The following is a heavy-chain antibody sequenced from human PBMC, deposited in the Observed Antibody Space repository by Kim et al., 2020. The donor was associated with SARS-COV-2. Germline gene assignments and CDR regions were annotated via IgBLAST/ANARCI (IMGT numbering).Heavy chain of an antibody. V-gene: IGHV3-23*01. D-gene: IGHD3-9*01. CDR2: ISGSGGST. CDR3: AKDQAKYYDILTGYNWFDP. CDR1: GFTFSSYA. Sequence: GGSLRLSCAASGFTFSSYAMSWVRQAPGKGLEWVSAISGSGGSTYYADSVKGRFTISRDNSKNTLYLQMNSLRAEDTAVYYCAKDQAKYYDILTGYNWFDPWGQGTLVTVSS. J-gene: IGHJ5*02.